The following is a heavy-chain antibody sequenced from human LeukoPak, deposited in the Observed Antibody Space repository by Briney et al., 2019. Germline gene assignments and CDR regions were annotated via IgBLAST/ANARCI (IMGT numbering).Heavy chain of an antibody. CDR2: INGDGSST. Sequence: GGSLRLSCAASRFTFGTDRMNWVRQAPGKGLVWVSRINGDGSSTSYADSVKGRFTISRDDAKNTLYLQMNSLRAEDTGVYYCGGGGYLLDYWGQGTLVTVSS. J-gene: IGHJ4*02. CDR1: RFTFGTDR. CDR3: GGGGYLLDY. D-gene: IGHD1-26*01. V-gene: IGHV3-74*01.